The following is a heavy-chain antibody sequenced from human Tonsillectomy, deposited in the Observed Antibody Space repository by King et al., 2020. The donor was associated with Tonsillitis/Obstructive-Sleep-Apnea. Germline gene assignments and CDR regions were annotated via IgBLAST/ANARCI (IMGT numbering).Heavy chain of an antibody. V-gene: IGHV3-15*07. CDR1: GFTFGNAW. CDR3: TTEIVVVVAATPEGMDV. D-gene: IGHD2-15*01. CDR2: IKSKTDGGTT. J-gene: IGHJ6*02. Sequence: VQLVESGGGLVKPGGSLRFSCAASGFTFGNAWMNWVRQAPGKGLEWVGRIKSKTDGGTTDYAAPVKGRFTISRDDSKNTLYLQMNSLKTEDTAVYYCTTEIVVVVAATPEGMDVWGQGTTVTVSS.